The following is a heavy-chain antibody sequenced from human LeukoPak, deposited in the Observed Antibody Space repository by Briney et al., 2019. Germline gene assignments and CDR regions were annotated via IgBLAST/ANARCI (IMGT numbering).Heavy chain of an antibody. D-gene: IGHD6-19*01. Sequence: SETRSLTCAVYGGSFSGYYWSWIRQPPGKGLEWIGEINHSGSTNYNPSLKSRVTISVDTSKNQFSLKLSSVTAADTAVYYCARSRSASTSGWYDYFDYWGRGTLVTVSS. J-gene: IGHJ4*02. CDR1: GGSFSGYY. V-gene: IGHV4-34*01. CDR3: ARSRSASTSGWYDYFDY. CDR2: INHSGST.